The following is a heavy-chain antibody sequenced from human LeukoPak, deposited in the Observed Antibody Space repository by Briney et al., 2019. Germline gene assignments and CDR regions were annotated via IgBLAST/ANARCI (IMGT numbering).Heavy chain of an antibody. CDR3: ATNLRIAASLIV. J-gene: IGHJ4*02. CDR2: INPNSGGT. D-gene: IGHD6-13*01. CDR1: GYTFTGYY. Sequence: ASVKVSCKASGYTFTGYYMHWVRQAPGQGLEWMGRINPNSGGTNYAQKFQGRVTMTRDTSISTAYMELSRLRSDDTAVYYCATNLRIAASLIVWGQGTLVTVSS. V-gene: IGHV1-2*06.